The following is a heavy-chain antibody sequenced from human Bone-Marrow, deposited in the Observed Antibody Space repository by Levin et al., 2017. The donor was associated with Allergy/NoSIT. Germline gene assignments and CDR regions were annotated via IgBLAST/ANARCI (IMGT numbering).Heavy chain of an antibody. Sequence: GGSLRLSCEASGFTFDNFAMHWVRQAPGKGLQWVAGISWDGVTKDFADSVKGRFTISRDNTKKSLFLQMNSLRVEDTALYFCAKDSYTYTHGVFENWGQGTLVTVSS. CDR1: GFTFDNFA. D-gene: IGHD2-2*02. CDR3: AKDSYTYTHGVFEN. V-gene: IGHV3-9*01. CDR2: ISWDGVTK. J-gene: IGHJ4*02.